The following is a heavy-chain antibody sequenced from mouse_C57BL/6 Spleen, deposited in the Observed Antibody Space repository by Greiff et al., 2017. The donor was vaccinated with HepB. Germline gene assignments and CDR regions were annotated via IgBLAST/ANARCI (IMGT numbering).Heavy chain of an antibody. CDR1: GYSITSGYY. Sequence: ESGPGLVKPSQSLSLTCSVTGYSITSGYYWNWIRQFPGNKLEWMGYISYDGSNNYNPSLKNRISITRDTSKNQFFLKLNSVTTEDTATYYCARDLWAMDYWGQGTSVTVSS. CDR3: ARDLWAMDY. D-gene: IGHD6-2*01. V-gene: IGHV3-6*01. J-gene: IGHJ4*01. CDR2: ISYDGSN.